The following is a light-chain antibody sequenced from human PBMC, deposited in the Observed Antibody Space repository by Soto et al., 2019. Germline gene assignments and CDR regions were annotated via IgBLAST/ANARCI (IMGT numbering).Light chain of an antibody. CDR1: QSVSSNY. Sequence: EIVLTQSPGTLSLSPGERATLSCRASQSVSSNYIAWYQQKPGQAPRLLSYGASSRATGITDRFSGSRSGTDFTLTISRLEPEDFAVYYCQQYGNSLFTFGQGPKVEFK. CDR2: GAS. CDR3: QQYGNSLFT. J-gene: IGKJ1*01. V-gene: IGKV3-20*01.